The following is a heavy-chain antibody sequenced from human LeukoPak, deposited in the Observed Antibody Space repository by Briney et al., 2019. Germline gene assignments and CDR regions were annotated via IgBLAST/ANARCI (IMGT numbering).Heavy chain of an antibody. J-gene: IGHJ4*02. CDR1: GFTFSSYA. CDR2: ISYDGSNK. D-gene: IGHD3-3*01. CDR3: ARDLAKYYDFWSGYQLDY. Sequence: PGGSLRLSCGASGFTFSSYAMHWVRQAPGKGLEWVAVISYDGSNKYYADSVKGRFTISRDNSKKTLYLQMNSLRAEDTAVYYCARDLAKYYDFWSGYQLDYWGQGTLVTVSS. V-gene: IGHV3-30*04.